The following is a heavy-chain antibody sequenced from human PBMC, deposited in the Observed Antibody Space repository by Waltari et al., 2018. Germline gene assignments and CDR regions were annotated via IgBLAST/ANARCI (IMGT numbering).Heavy chain of an antibody. Sequence: QAQLQQWGAGLLKPSETLSLTCAVYGGSFSGYYWSWIRQPPGKGLEWIGGINHSGSTNYNPALKSRVTISVDTSKNQFSLKLSSVTAADTVVYYCARGTGTDSSGYYFDYWGQGTLVTVSS. V-gene: IGHV4-34*01. J-gene: IGHJ4*02. CDR2: INHSGST. D-gene: IGHD3-22*01. CDR3: ARGTGTDSSGYYFDY. CDR1: GGSFSGYY.